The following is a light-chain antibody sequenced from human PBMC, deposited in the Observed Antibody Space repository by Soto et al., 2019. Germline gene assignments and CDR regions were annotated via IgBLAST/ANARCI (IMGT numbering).Light chain of an antibody. Sequence: DIQMTQSPSSLSASVGDRVTITCRASQSISSYLNCYQQKPGKAPKLLIYAASSLQSGVPSRFSGRGSGTDFTLNISSLQPEDFATYYCQQSYSTPLTFGGGTKVEIK. CDR2: AAS. J-gene: IGKJ4*01. CDR1: QSISSY. V-gene: IGKV1-39*01. CDR3: QQSYSTPLT.